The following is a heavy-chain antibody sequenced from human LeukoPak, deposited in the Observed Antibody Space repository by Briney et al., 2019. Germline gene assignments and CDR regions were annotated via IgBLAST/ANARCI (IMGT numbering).Heavy chain of an antibody. CDR2: IYYSGST. Sequence: SETLSLTCTVSGGSISSYYWSWIRQPPGKGLEWIGYIYYSGSTNYNPSPKSRVTISVDTSKNQFSLKLSSVTAADTAVYYCARGDCYDSSGYFDYWGQGTLVTVSS. CDR3: ARGDCYDSSGYFDY. J-gene: IGHJ4*02. V-gene: IGHV4-59*01. D-gene: IGHD3-22*01. CDR1: GGSISSYY.